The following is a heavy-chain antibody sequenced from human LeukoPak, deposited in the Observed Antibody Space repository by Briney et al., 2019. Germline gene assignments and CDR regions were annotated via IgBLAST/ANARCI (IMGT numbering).Heavy chain of an antibody. J-gene: IGHJ4*02. Sequence: GGSLRLSCAASGFTFKNYGMSWVRQAPGKGLEWVSDISGTGANTYYADSVKGRFTISRDNSKNTLSLQMNSLRTEDTAVFYCAKGSGGSGSFYNHFDCWGQGTLVTVSS. CDR1: GFTFKNYG. CDR3: AKGSGGSGSFYNHFDC. V-gene: IGHV3-23*01. D-gene: IGHD3-10*01. CDR2: ISGTGANT.